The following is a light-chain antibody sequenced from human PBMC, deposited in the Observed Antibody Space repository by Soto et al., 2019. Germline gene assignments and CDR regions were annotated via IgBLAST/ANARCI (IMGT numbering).Light chain of an antibody. CDR3: QQYHNWPPLT. V-gene: IGKV1-27*01. J-gene: IGKJ4*01. CDR1: QDISSF. Sequence: DIQMTQSPSSLSASVGDRVTITCRASQDISSFLAWYQQKPGKVPMLLIYAASTLQSGVPSRFSGSGSGTDFTLTISSLQPEDFAVYYCQQYHNWPPLTFGGGTKVDIK. CDR2: AAS.